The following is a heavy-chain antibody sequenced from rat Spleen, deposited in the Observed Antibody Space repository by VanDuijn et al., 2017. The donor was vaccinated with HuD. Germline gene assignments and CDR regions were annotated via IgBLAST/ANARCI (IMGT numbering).Heavy chain of an antibody. Sequence: VQLVESGGGLVQPGRSLKISCEASGFTFSDYYMAWVRQPPGKGLEWMGRIQSGGSTDYNSALKSRLSISRDTSKSQVFLKMNSLQTEDTAIYFCTRPNNPYWYFDFWGPGTMVTVSS. D-gene: IGHD1-10*01. CDR2: IQSGGST. V-gene: IGHV2-19*01. CDR3: TRPNNPYWYFDF. J-gene: IGHJ1*01. CDR1: GFTFSDYY.